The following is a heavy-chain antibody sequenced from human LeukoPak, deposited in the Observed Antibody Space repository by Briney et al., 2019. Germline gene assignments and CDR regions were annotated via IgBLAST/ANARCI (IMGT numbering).Heavy chain of an antibody. Sequence: SETLSLTCTASGGSISSYYWSWIRQPPGKGLEWIGYIYYSGSTNYNPSLKSRVTISVDTSKNQFSLKLSSVTAADTAVYYCARVSGSAFDIWGQGTMVTVSS. CDR1: GGSISSYY. CDR3: ARVSGSAFDI. CDR2: IYYSGST. D-gene: IGHD3-10*01. J-gene: IGHJ3*02. V-gene: IGHV4-59*01.